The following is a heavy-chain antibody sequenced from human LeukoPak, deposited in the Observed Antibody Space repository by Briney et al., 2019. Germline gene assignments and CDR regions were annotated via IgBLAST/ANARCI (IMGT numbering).Heavy chain of an antibody. D-gene: IGHD6-13*01. CDR1: GFTFSSYA. CDR3: AKDGRSRIAAAGTSDY. Sequence: GGSLRLSCAASGFTFSSYAMSWVRQAPGKGLEWVSAISGSGGSTYYADSVKGRFTISRDNSKNTLYLQMNSLRAEDTAVYYCAKDGRSRIAAAGTSDYWGQGTLVTVSS. CDR2: ISGSGGST. V-gene: IGHV3-23*01. J-gene: IGHJ4*02.